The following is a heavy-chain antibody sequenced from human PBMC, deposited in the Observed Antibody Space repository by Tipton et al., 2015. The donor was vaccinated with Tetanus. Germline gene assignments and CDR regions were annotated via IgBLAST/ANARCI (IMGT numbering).Heavy chain of an antibody. D-gene: IGHD2-2*01. CDR2: VIYDGTS. Sequence: TLSLTCTVSGVSVRSYYWSWIRQSPDKGLEWLGDVIYDGTSYYNPPLKSRVKISLDTSMNQVSLTLTSVTAADTALYYCARGVPYSTTMGSDWFDPWGQGTLVTVPS. J-gene: IGHJ5*02. V-gene: IGHV4-34*01. CDR3: ARGVPYSTTMGSDWFDP. CDR1: GVSVRSYY.